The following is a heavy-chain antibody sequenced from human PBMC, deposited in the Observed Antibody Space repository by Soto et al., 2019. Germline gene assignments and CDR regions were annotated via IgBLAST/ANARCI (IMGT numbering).Heavy chain of an antibody. D-gene: IGHD3-10*01. CDR1: GFTFSSYS. CDR3: ARERDPYYGSGSYSDY. J-gene: IGHJ4*02. CDR2: ISSSSSYI. V-gene: IGHV3-21*01. Sequence: EVQLVESGGGLVKPGGSLRLSCAASGFTFSSYSMNWVRQAPWKGLEWVSSISSSSSYIYYADSVKGRFTISRDNAKNSLYLQMNSLRAEDTAVYYCARERDPYYGSGSYSDYWGQGTLVTVSS.